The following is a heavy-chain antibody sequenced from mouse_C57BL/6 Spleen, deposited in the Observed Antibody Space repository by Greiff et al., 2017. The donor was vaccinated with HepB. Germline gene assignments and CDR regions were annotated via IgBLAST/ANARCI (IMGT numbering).Heavy chain of an antibody. V-gene: IGHV1-39*01. CDR2: INPDYGTT. D-gene: IGHD1-1*01. CDR1: GYSFTDYN. Sequence: VQLQQSGPELVKPGASVKISCKASGYSFTDYNMNWVKQSNGQSLEWIGVINPDYGTTSYNQKFKGKATLTADQPSSTAYMQLNSLTSEDSAVYYCSMSAYGNSYDYSMDYWGQGTSVTVSS. J-gene: IGHJ4*01. CDR3: SMSAYGNSYDYSMDY.